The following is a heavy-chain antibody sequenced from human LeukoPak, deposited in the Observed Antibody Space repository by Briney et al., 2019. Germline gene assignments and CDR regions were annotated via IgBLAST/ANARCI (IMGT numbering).Heavy chain of an antibody. CDR2: INPNNGGT. CDR1: GYTFIGHY. J-gene: IGHJ5*02. CDR3: ARVAGLCSAGSCRNWFDP. D-gene: IGHD3-10*01. V-gene: IGHV1-2*02. Sequence: ASVKVSCKASGYTFIGHYIHWVGQAPGQGLEWMGWINPNNGGTKYAPKFQGRVTMTRDTSISTAYMELSSLRSDDTAVYYCARVAGLCSAGSCRNWFDPWGQGTLVTVSS.